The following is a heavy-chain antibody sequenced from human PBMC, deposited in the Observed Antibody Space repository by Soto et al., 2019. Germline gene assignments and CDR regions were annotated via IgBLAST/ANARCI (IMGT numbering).Heavy chain of an antibody. V-gene: IGHV4-30-2*06. CDR2: ISQRGST. D-gene: IGHD3-3*01. CDR1: GGSVSSTPYS. J-gene: IGHJ4*02. Sequence: QLLVSGSGLLKPSETLSLTCAVSGGSVSSTPYSWTWTRQSPGKGLEWIGYISQRGSTYYNPSLKSRVTISVDRSENQFSLRLTSVTAADAAIYYCARGVSTGVGSGYSFYNWGPGALVTVAS. CDR3: ARGVSTGVGSGYSFYN.